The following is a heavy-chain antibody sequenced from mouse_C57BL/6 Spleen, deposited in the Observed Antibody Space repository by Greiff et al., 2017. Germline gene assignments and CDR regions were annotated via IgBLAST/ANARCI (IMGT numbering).Heavy chain of an antibody. J-gene: IGHJ4*01. V-gene: IGHV5-4*01. CDR3: ARRGSNYGSYAMDY. CDR2: ISDGGSYT. CDR1: GFTFSSYA. D-gene: IGHD2-5*01. Sequence: EVQRVESGGGLVKPGGSLKLSCAASGFTFSSYAMSWVRQTPEKRLEWVATISDGGSYTYYPDNVKGRFTISRDNAKNNLYLQMSHLKSEDTAMYYCARRGSNYGSYAMDYWGQGTSVTVSS.